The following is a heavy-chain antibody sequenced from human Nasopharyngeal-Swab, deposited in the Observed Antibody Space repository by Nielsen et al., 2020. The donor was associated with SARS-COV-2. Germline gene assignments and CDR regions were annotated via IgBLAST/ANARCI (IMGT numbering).Heavy chain of an antibody. CDR2: IYDSGTT. J-gene: IGHJ4*02. Sequence: SETLSLTCTVSGGSIRNYYWSWIRQPPGKGLEWIGYIYDSGTTSYNPSLKSRVTISGGTSENQFSLKLSSVTAADTAVYYCSAAGGNYWGQGTLVTVSS. D-gene: IGHD6-13*01. CDR1: GGSIRNYY. V-gene: IGHV4-59*12. CDR3: SAAGGNY.